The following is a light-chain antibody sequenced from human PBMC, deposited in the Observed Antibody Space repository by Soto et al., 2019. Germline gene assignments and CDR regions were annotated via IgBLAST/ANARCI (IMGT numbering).Light chain of an antibody. Sequence: IQMTQSPSSLSASVGDRVTITCRASQGIRNDLGWYQQKPGKAPKLLIYAASSLEGGVPSRFSGSGSGTHFTLTISGLQAEDFAVYFCQQSHSAPVTFGPGTKVDIK. CDR1: QGIRND. J-gene: IGKJ2*01. CDR3: QQSHSAPVT. V-gene: IGKV1-39*01. CDR2: AAS.